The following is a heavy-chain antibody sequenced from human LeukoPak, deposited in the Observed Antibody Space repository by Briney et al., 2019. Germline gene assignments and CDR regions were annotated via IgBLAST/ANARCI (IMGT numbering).Heavy chain of an antibody. CDR2: ISSSSSTI. CDR3: ARARTAISPSDLDY. Sequence: GGSLRLSCAASGFTFSSYSMNWVRQAPGKGLEWVSYISSSSSTIYYADSVKGRFTISRDNAKNSLYLQMNSLRDEDTAVYYCARARTAISPSDLDYWGQGTLVTVSS. V-gene: IGHV3-48*02. J-gene: IGHJ4*02. D-gene: IGHD2-21*02. CDR1: GFTFSSYS.